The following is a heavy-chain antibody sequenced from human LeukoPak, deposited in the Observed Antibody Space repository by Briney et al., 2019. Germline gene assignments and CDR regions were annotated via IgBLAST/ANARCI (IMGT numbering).Heavy chain of an antibody. CDR3: ARDSGAFDY. J-gene: IGHJ4*02. CDR2: INTDTNDK. CDR1: GYSFTNYL. D-gene: IGHD2-15*01. V-gene: IGHV1-3*04. Sequence: ASVTVSCKASGYSFTNYLIHWMRQAPGQSLQWMGWINTDTNDKKYSQNLQGRVTITRDTSATTAYMELSSLRSEDTAVYYCARDSGAFDYWGQGTPVTVSS.